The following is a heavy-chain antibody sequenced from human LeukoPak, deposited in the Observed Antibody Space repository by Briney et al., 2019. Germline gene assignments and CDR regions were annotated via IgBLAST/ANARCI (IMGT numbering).Heavy chain of an antibody. V-gene: IGHV3-23*01. D-gene: IGHD6-13*01. CDR1: GFTLSSYA. CDR2: ISGSGDTT. J-gene: IGHJ4*02. CDR3: AKDRVIATGIGEFDY. Sequence: GGSLRLSCAGSGFTLSSYAMSWVRQAPGKGLEWVSAISGSGDTTYYADSVKGRFTISRDSSMNTLYLHMNSLRAEDTAVYYCAKDRVIATGIGEFDYWGQGTLVTVSS.